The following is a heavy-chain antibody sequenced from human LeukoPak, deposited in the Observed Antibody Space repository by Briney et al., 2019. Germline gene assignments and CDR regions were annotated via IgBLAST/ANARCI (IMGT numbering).Heavy chain of an antibody. J-gene: IGHJ4*02. Sequence: GGSLRLSCAASGFTFSSYAMHWVRQAPGKGLEYVSAISSNGGSTYYANPVKGRFTISRDNSKNTLYLQMGSLRAEDMAVYYCASAVKTDRGFDYWGQGTLVTVSS. V-gene: IGHV3-64*01. CDR2: ISSNGGST. CDR3: ASAVKTDRGFDY. CDR1: GFTFSSYA. D-gene: IGHD1-14*01.